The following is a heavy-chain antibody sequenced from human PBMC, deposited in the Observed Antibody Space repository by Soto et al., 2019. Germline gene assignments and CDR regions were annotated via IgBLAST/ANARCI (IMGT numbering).Heavy chain of an antibody. CDR3: ARHLSSSFNYFDY. CDR1: GGSISSSSYY. Sequence: SETLSLTCTVSGGSISSSSYYGGWIRQPPGKGLEWIGSIYYSGSTYYNPSLKSRVTISVDTSKNQFSLKLSSVTAADTAVYYCARHLSSSFNYFDYWGQGTLVTVSS. J-gene: IGHJ4*02. D-gene: IGHD6-13*01. V-gene: IGHV4-39*01. CDR2: IYYSGST.